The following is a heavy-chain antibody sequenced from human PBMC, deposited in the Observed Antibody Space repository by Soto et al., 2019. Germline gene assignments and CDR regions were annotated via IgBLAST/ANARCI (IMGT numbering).Heavy chain of an antibody. Sequence: QVQLVQSGAEVKKPGASVKVSCKASGYTFTSYDINWVRQATGQGLEYLGWMNPNSGNTGYVQKFQGRVTMTWDTSITTAAMELSSLRSVVTAVYFCARGAKSGAYSRWFDPWGQGTLVTVSS. J-gene: IGHJ5*02. CDR2: MNPNSGNT. D-gene: IGHD2-15*01. V-gene: IGHV1-8*01. CDR3: ARGAKSGAYSRWFDP. CDR1: GYTFTSYD.